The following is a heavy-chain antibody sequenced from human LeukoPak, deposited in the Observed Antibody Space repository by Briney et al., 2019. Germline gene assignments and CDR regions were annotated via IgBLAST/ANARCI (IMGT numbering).Heavy chain of an antibody. D-gene: IGHD3-10*01. CDR1: GHTFSNSW. CDR2: ISSKTDGGTT. V-gene: IGHV3-15*01. J-gene: IGHJ4*02. CDR3: TTMMYYYGSGSYYYFDY. Sequence: PGGSLRLSCAASGHTFSNSWMNWVPQAPGKGLEWVGRISSKTDGGTTDYAARVKGRFTISRDDSKHTLYLQMNSLQTEDTAVYYCTTMMYYYGSGSYYYFDYWGQGTLVTVSS.